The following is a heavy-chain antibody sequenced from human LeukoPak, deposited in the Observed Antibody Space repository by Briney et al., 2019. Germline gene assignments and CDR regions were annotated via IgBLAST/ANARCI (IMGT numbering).Heavy chain of an antibody. CDR1: GGSVSGYY. Sequence: SETLSLTCAVSGGSVSGYYWSWIRQPPGKGPEWIGKISHSGSTNYNPSLKSRVTISVDTSTNQFSLNLSSVTAADTAVYYCARSAHAFDIWGQGTMVTVSS. J-gene: IGHJ3*02. CDR2: ISHSGST. V-gene: IGHV4-34*01. CDR3: ARSAHAFDI.